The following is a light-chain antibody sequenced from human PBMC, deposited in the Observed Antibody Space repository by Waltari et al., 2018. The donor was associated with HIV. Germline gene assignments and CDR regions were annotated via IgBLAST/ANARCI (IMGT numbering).Light chain of an antibody. V-gene: IGLV1-40*01. CDR1: SAHIEGGYD. CDR3: QSYDSSLSGVV. Sequence: QSVLTQPPSVSGAPRQRVTISCTATSAHIEGGYDVPWYQNPPGTAPKLLIYGNTNRPSGVPDRFSGSKSGTSASLAITGLQAEDEADYYCQSYDSSLSGVVFGGGTKLTVL. J-gene: IGLJ2*01. CDR2: GNT.